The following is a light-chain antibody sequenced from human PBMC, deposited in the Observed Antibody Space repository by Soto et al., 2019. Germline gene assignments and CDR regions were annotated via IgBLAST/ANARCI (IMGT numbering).Light chain of an antibody. CDR3: CSYAGSFTFV. V-gene: IGLV2-11*01. CDR2: DVG. Sequence: QSALTQPRSVSGSPGQSVTISCTGNSSDVGYYNYVSWYQQHPGKAPKLMIYDVGKRPSGVPDRFSGSKSGNTASLTISGLQGEDEADYYCCSYAGSFTFVFGSGTKLTVL. J-gene: IGLJ1*01. CDR1: SSDVGYYNY.